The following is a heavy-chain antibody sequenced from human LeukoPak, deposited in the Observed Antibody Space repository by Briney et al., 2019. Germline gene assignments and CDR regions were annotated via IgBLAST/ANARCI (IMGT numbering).Heavy chain of an antibody. D-gene: IGHD6-13*01. CDR2: ISGSGVST. V-gene: IGHV3-23*01. CDR3: AKFMGSIAAAGSDY. J-gene: IGHJ4*02. Sequence: SGGSLRLSCAASGFTFSTYAMGWVRQAPGKGLEWVSAISGSGVSTDYADSVKGRFTISRDNSKNTLYLLMNTLGAEDTAVYYCAKFMGSIAAAGSDYWGQGTLVTVSS. CDR1: GFTFSTYA.